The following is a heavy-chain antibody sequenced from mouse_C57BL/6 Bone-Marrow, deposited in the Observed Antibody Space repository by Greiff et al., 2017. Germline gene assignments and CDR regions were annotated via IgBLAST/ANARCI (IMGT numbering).Heavy chain of an antibody. Sequence: QVHVKQSGAELARPGASVKLSCKASGYTFTSYGISWVKQRTGQGLEWIGEIYPRSGNTYYNEKFKGKATLTADKSSSTAYMELRSLTSEDSAVYFCAATFFLYAMDYWGQGTSVTVSS. D-gene: IGHD6-1*01. CDR3: AATFFLYAMDY. CDR1: GYTFTSYG. V-gene: IGHV1-81*01. J-gene: IGHJ4*01. CDR2: IYPRSGNT.